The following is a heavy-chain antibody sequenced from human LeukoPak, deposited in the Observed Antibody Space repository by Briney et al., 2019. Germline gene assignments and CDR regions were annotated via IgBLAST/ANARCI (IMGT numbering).Heavy chain of an antibody. V-gene: IGHV4-59*01. J-gene: IGHJ3*02. D-gene: IGHD3-9*01. CDR3: ARLTGYRIESAFDI. Sequence: PSETLSLTCTVSGDSISSYYWTWIRQSPGKRLEWIGYIYYSGSTIYNPSLKSRVTISLDTSKNQFSLKLSSVTAADTAVYYCARLTGYRIESAFDIWGQGTMVTVSP. CDR2: IYYSGST. CDR1: GDSISSYY.